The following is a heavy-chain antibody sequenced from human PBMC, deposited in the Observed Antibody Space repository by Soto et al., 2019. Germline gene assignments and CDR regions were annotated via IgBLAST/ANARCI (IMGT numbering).Heavy chain of an antibody. Sequence: QVQLVQSGAEVKKPGASVKVSCKASGYTFTGYYMHWVRQAPGQGLEWMGWINPNSGGTNYAQKFQGRVTMTRDTSISTAYMELSRLRSDDTAVYYCASDPMPVIVGATPFDYWGQGTLVTVSS. CDR3: ASDPMPVIVGATPFDY. CDR1: GYTFTGYY. CDR2: INPNSGGT. J-gene: IGHJ4*02. V-gene: IGHV1-2*02. D-gene: IGHD1-26*01.